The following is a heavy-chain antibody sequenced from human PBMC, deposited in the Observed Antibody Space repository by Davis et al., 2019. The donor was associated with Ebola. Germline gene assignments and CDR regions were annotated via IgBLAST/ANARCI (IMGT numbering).Heavy chain of an antibody. V-gene: IGHV4-39*01. D-gene: IGHD2-15*01. Sequence: WVRQAPGKGLEWIGSIYYSGSTYYNPSLKSRVTMSVDTSKNQFSLKLSSVTASDTAVYFCARLDAGTPHPFFDYWGQGSLVTVSS. CDR3: ARLDAGTPHPFFDY. J-gene: IGHJ4*02. CDR2: IYYSGST.